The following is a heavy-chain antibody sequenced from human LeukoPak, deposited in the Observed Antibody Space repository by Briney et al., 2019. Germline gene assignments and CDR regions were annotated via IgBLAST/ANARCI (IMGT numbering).Heavy chain of an antibody. Sequence: ASVKVSCKASGYTFTSYDINWVRQATGQGLEWMGWMNPNSGNTGYAQKFQGRVTITRNTSIGTAYMELSSLRSEDTAVYYCARGTYYDFWSGRRNYYYYYMDVWGKGTTVTVSS. CDR1: GYTFTSYD. D-gene: IGHD3-3*01. CDR3: ARGTYYDFWSGRRNYYYYYMDV. CDR2: MNPNSGNT. V-gene: IGHV1-8*03. J-gene: IGHJ6*03.